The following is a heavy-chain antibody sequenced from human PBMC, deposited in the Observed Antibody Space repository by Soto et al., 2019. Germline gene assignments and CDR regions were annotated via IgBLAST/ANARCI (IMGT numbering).Heavy chain of an antibody. Sequence: QVQLQQWGAGLLKPSETLSLTCAVYGGSVSGYYWSWIRQPPGKGLEWIGEINHSGSTNYNPSLTSRVNISVDTSKNQFSLKLSSVTAADTAVYYCSRVTGRYYYGMDVWGQGTTVTVSS. V-gene: IGHV4-34*01. CDR2: INHSGST. CDR1: GGSVSGYY. CDR3: SRVTGRYYYGMDV. J-gene: IGHJ6*02.